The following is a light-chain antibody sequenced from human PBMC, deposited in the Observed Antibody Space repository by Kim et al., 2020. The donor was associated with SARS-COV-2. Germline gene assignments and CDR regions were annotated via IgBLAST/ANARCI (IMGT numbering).Light chain of an antibody. CDR2: EDY. CDR1: SGSIASSY. V-gene: IGLV6-57*03. Sequence: GKTVTISCTRSSGSIASSYVQWFQQRPASAPTTVIYEDYHRPSGVPDRFSGFTDRSSNSASLTISGLEFEDEADYYCQSYDNTNWVLGGGTQLTVL. J-gene: IGLJ3*02. CDR3: QSYDNTNWV.